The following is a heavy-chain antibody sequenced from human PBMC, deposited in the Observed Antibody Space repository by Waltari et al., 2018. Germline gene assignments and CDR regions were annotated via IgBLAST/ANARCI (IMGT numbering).Heavy chain of an antibody. J-gene: IGHJ4*02. CDR3: ARGYPFSFYGSGTYYNVYDY. V-gene: IGHV1-8*01. CDR1: GYTFTSYD. Sequence: QVQLVQSGAEVKKPGASVKVSCRASGYTFTSYDINWVRQANGHWLGWMGWMNPNSGNTDYAQKFQGRVTMTRNTSISTAYMELSSLRSEDTAVYYCARGYPFSFYGSGTYYNVYDYWGQGTLVTVSS. D-gene: IGHD3-10*01. CDR2: MNPNSGNT.